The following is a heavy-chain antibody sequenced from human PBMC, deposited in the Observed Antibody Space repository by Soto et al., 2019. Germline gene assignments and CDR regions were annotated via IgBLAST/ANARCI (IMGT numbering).Heavy chain of an antibody. V-gene: IGHV3-30*18. CDR1: GFTFSSYG. CDR3: AKPSGDYVRGAFVI. CDR2: ISYDGSNK. Sequence: GGSLRLPCAASGFTFSSYGMHWVRQAPGKGLEWVAVISYDGSNKYYADSVKGRFTISRDNSKNTLYLQMNSLRAEDTAVYYCAKPSGDYVRGAFVIWGPGPIVTVS. D-gene: IGHD4-17*01. J-gene: IGHJ3*02.